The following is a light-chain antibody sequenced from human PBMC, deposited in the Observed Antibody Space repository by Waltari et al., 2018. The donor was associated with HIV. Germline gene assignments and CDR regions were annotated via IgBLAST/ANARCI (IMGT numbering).Light chain of an antibody. CDR3: CSYAGSYTWV. CDR1: SSDGGGYNS. Sequence: QSALPQPRSVSGSPGQAVTITSTGTSSDGGGYNSVSWYQQHPGKAPKLMIYDVSKRPSGVPDRFSGSKSGNTASLTISGLQAEDEADYYCCSYAGSYTWVFGGGTKLTVL. V-gene: IGLV2-11*01. CDR2: DVS. J-gene: IGLJ3*02.